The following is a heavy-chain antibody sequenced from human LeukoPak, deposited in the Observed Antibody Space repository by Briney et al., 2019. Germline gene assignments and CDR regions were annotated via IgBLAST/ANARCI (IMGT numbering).Heavy chain of an antibody. CDR1: GFTSSSYE. D-gene: IGHD3-10*02. CDR3: AELGITMIGGV. J-gene: IGHJ6*04. Sequence: GGSLRLSCAASGFTSSSYEMNWVRQAPGKGLEWVSYISTSGSTIYYADSVKGRFTISRDNAKNSLYLQMNILRAEDTAVYDCAELGITMIGGVWGKGTTVTISS. V-gene: IGHV3-48*03. CDR2: ISTSGSTI.